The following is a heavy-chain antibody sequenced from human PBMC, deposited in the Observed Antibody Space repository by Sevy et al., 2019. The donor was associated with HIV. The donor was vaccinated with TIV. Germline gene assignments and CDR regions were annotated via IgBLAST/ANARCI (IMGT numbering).Heavy chain of an antibody. D-gene: IGHD2-2*01. J-gene: IGHJ6*02. V-gene: IGHV3-7*03. CDR2: IKRDGSEK. Sequence: GGSLRLSCAASGFTFSNFWMSWVRQAPGKGLEWVANIKRDGSEKYYMASVKGRFTISRDNAKKSMYLQMNSLRAEDTAIYFRARDCSSTSCLWGLDVWGQGTTVTVSS. CDR1: GFTFSNFW. CDR3: ARDCSSTSCLWGLDV.